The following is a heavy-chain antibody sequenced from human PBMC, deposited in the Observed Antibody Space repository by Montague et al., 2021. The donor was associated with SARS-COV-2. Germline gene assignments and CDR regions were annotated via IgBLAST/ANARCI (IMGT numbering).Heavy chain of an antibody. V-gene: IGHV3-43*02. J-gene: IGHJ6*02. CDR1: GFRFPDYA. CDR3: ATSMVRGGIYFYYGMDV. Sequence: SRSLSLSASGFRFPDYAMHWVRQVPGKDLEWVALISGDGDTTYCGDSVKGRFIISRDNSRNSLFLQMNSLTTGDTAFYYCATSMVRGGIYFYYGMDVWGQGTTVTVSS. D-gene: IGHD3-10*01. CDR2: ISGDGDTT.